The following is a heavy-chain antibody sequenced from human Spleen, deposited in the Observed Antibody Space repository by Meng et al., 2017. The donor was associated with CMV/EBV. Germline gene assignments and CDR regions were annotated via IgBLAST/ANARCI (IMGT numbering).Heavy chain of an antibody. J-gene: IGHJ3*02. D-gene: IGHD2-2*01. Sequence: SLKISCAASGFTFDDYAMHWVRQAPGKGLEWVSGISWNSGSIGYADSVKGRFTISRDNAKNSLYLQMNRLRAEDTALYYCAKGYCSSTSCHRFNAFDIWGQGTMVTVSS. CDR1: GFTFDDYA. V-gene: IGHV3-9*01. CDR3: AKGYCSSTSCHRFNAFDI. CDR2: ISWNSGSI.